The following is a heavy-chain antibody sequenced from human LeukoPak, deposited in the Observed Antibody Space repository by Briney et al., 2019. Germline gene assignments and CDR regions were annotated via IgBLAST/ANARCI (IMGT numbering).Heavy chain of an antibody. CDR2: IYYSGST. J-gene: IGHJ2*01. CDR1: GGSISSYY. Sequence: PSETLSLTCTVSGGSISSYYWSWIRQPPGKGLDWIGYIYYSGSTNYNPSLKSRVTISVDTSKNQFSLKLSSVTAADTAVYYCARDIRYGDPYWYFDLWGRGTLVTVSS. D-gene: IGHD4-17*01. CDR3: ARDIRYGDPYWYFDL. V-gene: IGHV4-59*13.